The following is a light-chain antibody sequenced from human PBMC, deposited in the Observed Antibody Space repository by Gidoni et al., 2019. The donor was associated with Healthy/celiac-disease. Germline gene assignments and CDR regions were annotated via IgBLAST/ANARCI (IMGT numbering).Light chain of an antibody. J-gene: IGKJ3*01. CDR3: QQSHSTTSFT. CDR1: PSISSY. CDR2: AAS. V-gene: IGKV1-39*01. Sequence: DIQMTQSPSSLSASVGDRVTITCRASPSISSYLNWYQQKPGKGPKLLIYAASSLQSGVPSRFSGSGSGTDFTLTISSLQPEDFAIYFCQQSHSTTSFTFGPXTKVDIK.